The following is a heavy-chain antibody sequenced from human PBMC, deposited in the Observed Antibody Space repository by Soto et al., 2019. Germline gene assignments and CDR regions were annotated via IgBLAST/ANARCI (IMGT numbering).Heavy chain of an antibody. CDR3: ARDRSMVAVVPGY. CDR1: GYTFSSYA. Sequence: QVHLVESGGGVAQPGRSLRLSCAASGYTFSSYAMHWVRQAPGKGLEWVALISHDGGNNYYADSVKGRFTISRDNSKNMVYLQINSLRVDDTAVYYCARDRSMVAVVPGYWGQGTLVTVSS. J-gene: IGHJ4*02. CDR2: ISHDGGNN. D-gene: IGHD2-15*01. V-gene: IGHV3-30-3*01.